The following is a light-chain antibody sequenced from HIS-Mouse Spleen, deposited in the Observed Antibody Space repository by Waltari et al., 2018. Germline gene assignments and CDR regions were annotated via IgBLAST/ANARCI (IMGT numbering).Light chain of an antibody. CDR3: AAWDDSLSGVV. CDR1: SPNIGSNY. V-gene: IGLV1-47*01. Sequence: QSVLTQPPSASGTPGQSVTISCSGSSPNIGSNYVSWYQQLPGTAPKLLIYRNKQRPSGVPDRFSGSKSGTSASLAISGLRSEDEADYYCAAWDDSLSGVVFGGGTKLTVL. CDR2: RNK. J-gene: IGLJ2*01.